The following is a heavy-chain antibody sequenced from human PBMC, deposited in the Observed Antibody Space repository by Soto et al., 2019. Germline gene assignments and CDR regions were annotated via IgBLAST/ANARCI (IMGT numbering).Heavy chain of an antibody. V-gene: IGHV1-2*04. D-gene: IGHD5-18*01. J-gene: IGHJ6*03. CDR2: INPNSGGT. Sequence: ASVKVSCKASGYTFTGYYMHWVRQAPGQGLEWMGWINPNSGGTNYAQKFQGWVTMTRDTSISTAYMELSRLRSDDTAVYYCARDRGNGYSYGTYYYYYYYMDVGGKGTTVTVPS. CDR1: GYTFTGYY. CDR3: ARDRGNGYSYGTYYYYYYYMDV.